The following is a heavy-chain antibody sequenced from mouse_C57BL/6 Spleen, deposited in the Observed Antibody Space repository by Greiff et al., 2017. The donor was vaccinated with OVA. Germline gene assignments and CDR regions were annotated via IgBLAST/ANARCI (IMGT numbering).Heavy chain of an antibody. J-gene: IGHJ1*03. CDR3: ARVLHYYGSSPYWYFDV. V-gene: IGHV3-8*01. CDR1: GYSITSDY. Sequence: EVMLVESGPGLAKPSQTLSLTCSVTGYSITSDYWNWIRKFPGNKLEYMGYISYSGSTYYNPSLKSRISITRDTSKNQYYLQLNSVTTEDTATYYCARVLHYYGSSPYWYFDVWGTGTTVTVSS. CDR2: ISYSGST. D-gene: IGHD1-1*01.